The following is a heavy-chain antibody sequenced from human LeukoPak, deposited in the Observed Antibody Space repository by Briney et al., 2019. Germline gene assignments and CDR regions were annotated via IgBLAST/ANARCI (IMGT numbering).Heavy chain of an antibody. CDR1: GFTFSSYS. D-gene: IGHD3-10*01. V-gene: IGHV3-33*08. J-gene: IGHJ4*02. CDR2: IWYDGSNK. Sequence: GGSLRLSCAASGFTFSSYSMNWVRQAPGKGLEWVAVIWYDGSNKYYADSVKGRFTISRDNSKNTLYLQMDSLRAEDTAMYYCARDRGVSYFDYWGQGTQVTVSS. CDR3: ARDRGVSYFDY.